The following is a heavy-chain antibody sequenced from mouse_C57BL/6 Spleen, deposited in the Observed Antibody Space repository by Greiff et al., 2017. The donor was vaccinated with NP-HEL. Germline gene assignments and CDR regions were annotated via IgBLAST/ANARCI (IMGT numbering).Heavy chain of an antibody. V-gene: IGHV6-6*01. J-gene: IGHJ4*01. Sequence: EVMLVESGGGLVQPGGSMKLSCAASGFTFSDAWMDWVRQSPEKGLEWVAEISNKANNHATYYDESVKGRFTIPRDDSKSRVYLQMNSLRAEDTGIYYSTSRWLLRGDAKGYWGQGTSVTVSS. CDR2: ISNKANNHAT. D-gene: IGHD2-3*01. CDR1: GFTFSDAW. CDR3: TSRWLLRGDAKGY.